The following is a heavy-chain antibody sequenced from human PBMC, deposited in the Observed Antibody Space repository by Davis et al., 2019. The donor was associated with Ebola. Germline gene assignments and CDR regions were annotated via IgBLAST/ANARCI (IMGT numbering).Heavy chain of an antibody. Sequence: SETLSLTCTVSGGSISSNYWSWIRQPPGKRLEWIGYIYYSGTTNYNPSLKSRVTISVDTSKTQFSLKLSSMTPADTAVYYCARANECLPGYFDSWGQGTLVTVSS. V-gene: IGHV4-59*01. CDR3: ARANECLPGYFDS. CDR2: IYYSGTT. D-gene: IGHD1-1*01. J-gene: IGHJ4*02. CDR1: GGSISSNY.